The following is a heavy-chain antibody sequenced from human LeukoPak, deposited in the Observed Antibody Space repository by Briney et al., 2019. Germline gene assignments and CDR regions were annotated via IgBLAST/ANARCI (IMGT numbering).Heavy chain of an antibody. Sequence: ASVKVSCKASGYTFTSYYMHWVRQAPGQGLEWMGIINPSGGSTSYAQKFQGRVTMTRNTSTSTVYMELSSLRSEDTAVHYCASYSGSYSAFDYWGQGTLVTVSS. CDR1: GYTFTSYY. J-gene: IGHJ4*02. CDR3: ASYSGSYSAFDY. CDR2: INPSGGST. D-gene: IGHD1-26*01. V-gene: IGHV1-46*01.